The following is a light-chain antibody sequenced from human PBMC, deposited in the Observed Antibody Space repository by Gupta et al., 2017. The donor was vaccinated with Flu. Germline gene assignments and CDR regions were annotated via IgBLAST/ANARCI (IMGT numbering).Light chain of an antibody. CDR3: SAWDDSLNGYLV. J-gene: IGLJ3*02. V-gene: IGLV1-44*01. CDR2: SNN. Sequence: QSVLTQPPSASGTPGHRVTISCSGSSSNIGSNTVNWYQQLPGTAPKLLIESNNQRPSGVPDRFSGSTSGTSDSLAISGLQSEDEADYDCSAWDDSLNGYLVFGGGTKLTVL. CDR1: SSNIGSNT.